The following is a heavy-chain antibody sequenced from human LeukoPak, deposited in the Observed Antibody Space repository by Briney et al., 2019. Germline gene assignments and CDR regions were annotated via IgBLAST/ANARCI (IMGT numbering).Heavy chain of an antibody. CDR2: IYYSGST. CDR3: ARVHLRDDSSGYYLDY. J-gene: IGHJ4*02. D-gene: IGHD3-22*01. Sequence: PSETLSLTCTVSGGSTSSSSYYWGWIRQPPGKGLEWIGSIYYSGSTYYNPSLKSRVTISVDTSKNQFSLKLSSVTAADTAVYYCARVHLRDDSSGYYLDYWGQGTLVTVSS. V-gene: IGHV4-39*07. CDR1: GGSTSSSSYY.